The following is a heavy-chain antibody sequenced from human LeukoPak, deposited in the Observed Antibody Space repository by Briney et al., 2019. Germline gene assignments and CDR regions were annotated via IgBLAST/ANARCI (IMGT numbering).Heavy chain of an antibody. V-gene: IGHV3-30-3*01. J-gene: IGHJ5*02. CDR2: ISYDGSNK. Sequence: GGSLRLSCAASGFTFRSYAMHWVRQAPGKGLEWVAVISYDGSNKYYADSVKGRFTISRDNSKNTLYLQMNSLRAEDTAVYYCARAAGDSSGWYWFDPWGQGTPVTVSS. CDR1: GFTFRSYA. D-gene: IGHD6-19*01. CDR3: ARAAGDSSGWYWFDP.